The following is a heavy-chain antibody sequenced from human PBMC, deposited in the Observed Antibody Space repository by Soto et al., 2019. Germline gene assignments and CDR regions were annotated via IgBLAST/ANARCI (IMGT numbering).Heavy chain of an antibody. CDR1: GDIVSTNSAA. CDR3: ARQEAVGGDPLDF. J-gene: IGHJ4*02. CDR2: TYYRSKWYT. D-gene: IGHD6-19*01. Sequence: PSQTLSLTCAISGDIVSTNSAAWNWIRQSPSRGLEWLGRTYYRSKWYTDYEESVQSRITIKPDTSMNQFSLQLKFVTPEDTAVYYCARQEAVGGDPLDFWGQGTLVTVSS. V-gene: IGHV6-1*01.